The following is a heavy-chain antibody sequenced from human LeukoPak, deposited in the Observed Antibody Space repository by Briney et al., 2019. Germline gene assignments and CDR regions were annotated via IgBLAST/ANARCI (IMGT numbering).Heavy chain of an antibody. J-gene: IGHJ4*02. V-gene: IGHV1-18*01. D-gene: IGHD2-15*01. CDR3: ARADLGGCGDY. Sequence: ASVKVSCKASGYTFTSYGINWVRQAPGQGLEWMGWISAYNGNTNYAQKLRGRVTMTTDTSTGTAYMELRSLRSDDTAVYYCARADLGGCGDYWGQGILVTVSS. CDR2: ISAYNGNT. CDR1: GYTFTSYG.